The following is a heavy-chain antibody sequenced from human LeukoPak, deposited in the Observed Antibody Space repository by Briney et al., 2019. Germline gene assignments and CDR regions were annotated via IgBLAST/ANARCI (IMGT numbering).Heavy chain of an antibody. CDR3: ARGYSYGINWFEP. D-gene: IGHD5-18*01. Sequence: SETLSLTCTVSGGSISSYYWSWIRQPPGKGLERIGYIYYSGSTNYNPSLKSRVTISVDTSKNQFSLKLSSVTAADTAVYYCARGYSYGINWFEPWGQGTLVTVSS. CDR2: IYYSGST. V-gene: IGHV4-59*01. CDR1: GGSISSYY. J-gene: IGHJ5*02.